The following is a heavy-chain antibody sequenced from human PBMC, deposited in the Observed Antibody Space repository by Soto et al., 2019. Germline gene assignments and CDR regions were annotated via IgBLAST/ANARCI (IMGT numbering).Heavy chain of an antibody. CDR1: GDTITRYV. CDR2: INAGNGNT. J-gene: IGHJ2*01. CDR3: ARDQGYYDSSGYYQIWHFDL. Sequence: QVQLVQSGAEVKQPGASVKVSCKASGDTITRYVMHWVRQAPGQRFEWMGWINAGNGNTKYSQKFQGRVTITRDTSASTAYMELSSLRSEDTAVYYCARDQGYYDSSGYYQIWHFDLWGRGTLVTVSS. V-gene: IGHV1-3*01. D-gene: IGHD3-22*01.